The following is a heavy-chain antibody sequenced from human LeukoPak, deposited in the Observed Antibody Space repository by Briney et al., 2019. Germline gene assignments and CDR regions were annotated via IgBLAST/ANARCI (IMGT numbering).Heavy chain of an antibody. V-gene: IGHV4-59*01. CDR1: GGSISSYY. CDR2: IYYSGST. CDR3: ARGPGYFEGRNWFDY. D-gene: IGHD3-9*01. J-gene: IGHJ5*01. Sequence: SETLSLTCTVSGGSISSYYWSWIRQPPGKGLEWIGYIYYSGSTNYNPSLKSRVTISVDTSKNQFSLKLSSVTAADTAVYYCARGPGYFEGRNWFDYWGQGTLVTVSS.